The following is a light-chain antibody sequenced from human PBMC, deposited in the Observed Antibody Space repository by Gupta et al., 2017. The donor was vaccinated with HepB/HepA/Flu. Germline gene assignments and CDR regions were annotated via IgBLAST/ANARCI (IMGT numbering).Light chain of an antibody. CDR1: SSNIGAGFD. V-gene: IGLV1-40*01. CDR3: QSFDNSLSVVV. Sequence: QSVLTQPPSVSGAPGQRVTISCTGSSSNIGAGFDFHWYQHLPETAPRLLIYGNVNRPSGVPDRFSGSKSGTSASLAITGLQAEDEADYYCQSFDNSLSVVVFGGGTKLTVL. CDR2: GNV. J-gene: IGLJ2*01.